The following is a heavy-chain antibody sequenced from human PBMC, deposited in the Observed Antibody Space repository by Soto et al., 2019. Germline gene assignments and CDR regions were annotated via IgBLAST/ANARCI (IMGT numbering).Heavy chain of an antibody. CDR1: GFTFSRFG. CDR3: AKDRGWSSADLDY. Sequence: QVQLVESGGGVVQPGRSLRLSCAASGFTFSRFGMHWVRQVPGKGLEWVALISYDGSKKYYADSVKGRFTISRDKSKNTLYPQMNSLRVEDTAVYYCAKDRGWSSADLDYWGQGTLVTVSA. V-gene: IGHV3-30*18. D-gene: IGHD6-19*01. J-gene: IGHJ4*02. CDR2: ISYDGSKK.